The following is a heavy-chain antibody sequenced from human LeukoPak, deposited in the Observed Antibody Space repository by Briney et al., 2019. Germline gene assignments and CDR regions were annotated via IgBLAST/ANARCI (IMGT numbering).Heavy chain of an antibody. J-gene: IGHJ5*02. CDR3: AKDQTPIYCSGGSCNNWFDP. Sequence: GGSLRLSCAASGFTFDDYAMHWVRQAPGKGLEWVSGISWNSGSIGYADSVKGRFTISRDNAKNSLYLQMNSLRAEDTALYYCAKDQTPIYCSGGSCNNWFDPWGRGTLVTVSS. D-gene: IGHD2-15*01. CDR1: GFTFDDYA. CDR2: ISWNSGSI. V-gene: IGHV3-9*01.